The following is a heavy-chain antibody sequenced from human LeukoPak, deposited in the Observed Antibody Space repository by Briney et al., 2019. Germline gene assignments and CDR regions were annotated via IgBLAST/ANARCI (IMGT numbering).Heavy chain of an antibody. CDR1: GFSFSTYW. J-gene: IGHJ4*02. V-gene: IGHV3-7*01. CDR2: IKQDGGET. Sequence: GGSLRLSCAASGFSFSTYWMTWVRQAPGKGLEWVANIKQDGGETYYVDSVKGRFTISRDNAKNSLYLQMNSLRAEDTAVYYCARGRFYFDYWGQGTLVTVSS. CDR3: ARGRFYFDY.